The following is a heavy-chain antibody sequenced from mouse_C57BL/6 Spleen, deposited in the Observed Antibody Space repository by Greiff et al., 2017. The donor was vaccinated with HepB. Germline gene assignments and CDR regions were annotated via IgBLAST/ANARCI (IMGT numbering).Heavy chain of an antibody. J-gene: IGHJ2*01. V-gene: IGHV1-82*01. CDR3: AKSTMITTYFDY. CDR1: GYAFSSSW. D-gene: IGHD2-4*01. CDR2: IYPGDGDT. Sequence: QVQLQQSGPELVKPGASVKISCKASGYAFSSSWMNWVKQRPGKGLEWIGRIYPGDGDTNYNGKFKGKATLTADKSSSTAYMQPSSLTSEDSAVYFCAKSTMITTYFDYWGQGTTLTVSS.